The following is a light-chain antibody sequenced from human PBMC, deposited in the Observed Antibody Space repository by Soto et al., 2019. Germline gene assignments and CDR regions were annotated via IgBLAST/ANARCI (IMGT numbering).Light chain of an antibody. Sequence: LTQPASVSWSTGQSITISCTGTSSDVGGYNYVSWYQQHPGKAPKFMIYDVSNRPSGVSNRFSGSKSGNTASLTISGLQAEDEADYYCSSYTTSNTRQIVFGTGTKVTVL. CDR3: SSYTTSNTRQIV. CDR2: DVS. J-gene: IGLJ1*01. CDR1: SSDVGGYNY. V-gene: IGLV2-14*01.